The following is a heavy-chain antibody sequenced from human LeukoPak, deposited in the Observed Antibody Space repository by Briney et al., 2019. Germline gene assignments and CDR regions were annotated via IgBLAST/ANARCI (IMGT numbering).Heavy chain of an antibody. Sequence: PSETLSLTCAVSGVSMNNMYWSWVRQPPGKGLEWIGYIHYSGNTNYSPSFKSRVILSVDTSKNQFSLKLSSVTAADTAVYYCARGGWSKDFWGHGTLVTVSS. CDR2: IHYSGNT. D-gene: IGHD6-19*01. CDR1: GVSMNNMY. V-gene: IGHV4-59*01. J-gene: IGHJ4*01. CDR3: ARGGWSKDF.